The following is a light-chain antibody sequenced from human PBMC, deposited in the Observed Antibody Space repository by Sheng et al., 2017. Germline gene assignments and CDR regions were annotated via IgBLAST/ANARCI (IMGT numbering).Light chain of an antibody. CDR1: QSVFRW. V-gene: IGKV1-5*03. J-gene: IGKJ1*01. Sequence: DIQMTQSPATLSASIGDRVTITCRATQSVFRWLAWFQQKSGRAPKLLIYKASTLQSGVPSRFSGSGSGTEFTLTIRILQPDDFATYYCQQYSSYPWTFGQGTKVEI. CDR2: KAS. CDR3: QQYSSYPWT.